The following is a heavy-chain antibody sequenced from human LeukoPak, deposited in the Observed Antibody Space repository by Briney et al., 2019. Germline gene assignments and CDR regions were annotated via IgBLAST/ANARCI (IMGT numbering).Heavy chain of an antibody. V-gene: IGHV3-43*02. J-gene: IGHJ6*02. D-gene: IGHD2/OR15-2a*01. CDR2: VSGDGTRT. CDR3: AKAKWGIYFHFGMDV. CDR1: GCTFYDYA. Sequence: GGSLRLSCAASGCTFYDYAMRWVRHFPGKGLEWVSLVSGDGTRTYYADSVKGRFTISRDNSKNSLYLQMNSLRTEDTALYYCAKAKWGIYFHFGMDVWGQGTTVTVSS.